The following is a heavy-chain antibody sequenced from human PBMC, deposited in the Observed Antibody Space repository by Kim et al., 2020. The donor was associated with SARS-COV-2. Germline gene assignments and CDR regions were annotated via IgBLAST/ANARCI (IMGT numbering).Heavy chain of an antibody. J-gene: IGHJ4*02. Sequence: SETLSLTCTVSGGSISNFYWSWIRQPPGKGPEWIGYIYYSGSTNYNPSLKSRATISVDTSKNQFSLRLSSVTAADTAVYYCVRGGRSDYDYWGQGTLVTVSS. D-gene: IGHD5-12*01. CDR3: VRGGRSDYDY. CDR2: IYYSGST. CDR1: GGSISNFY. V-gene: IGHV4-59*01.